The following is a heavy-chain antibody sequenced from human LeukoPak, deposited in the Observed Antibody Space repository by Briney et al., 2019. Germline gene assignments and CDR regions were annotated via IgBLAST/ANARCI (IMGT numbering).Heavy chain of an antibody. V-gene: IGHV3-7*01. CDR1: GFTYSVYW. Sequence: GGSLRLSCAASGFTYSVYWMGWVRQAPGKGLEWVADIKYDGSETYHVDFVKGRFTISRDNAESSLYLQMNSLRAEDTALYYCVRHYYDSSGWSFDMWGQGTMVTVSP. J-gene: IGHJ3*02. D-gene: IGHD3-22*01. CDR3: VRHYYDSSGWSFDM. CDR2: IKYDGSET.